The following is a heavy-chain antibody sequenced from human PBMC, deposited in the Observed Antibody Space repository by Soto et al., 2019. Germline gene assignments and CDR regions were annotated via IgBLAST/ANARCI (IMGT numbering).Heavy chain of an antibody. CDR2: IYYSGST. CDR3: ARGKILTPVTAWYFDY. CDR1: GGSISSGGYY. J-gene: IGHJ4*02. V-gene: IGHV4-31*03. Sequence: QVQLQESGPGLVKPSQTLSLTCTVSGGSISSGGYYWSWIRQHAGKRLEWIGYIYYSGSTYYNPPLKRRVTISVDTSKNQCSLKLSSVTAADTAVYYCARGKILTPVTAWYFDYWGQGTLVTVSP. D-gene: IGHD4-17*01.